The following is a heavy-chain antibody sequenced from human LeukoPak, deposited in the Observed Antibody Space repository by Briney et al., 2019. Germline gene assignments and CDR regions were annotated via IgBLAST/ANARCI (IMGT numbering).Heavy chain of an antibody. J-gene: IGHJ4*02. V-gene: IGHV3-33*08. D-gene: IGHD6-19*01. CDR1: GFIFTNYF. Sequence: QPGGSLRLSCAASGFIFTNYFMSWVRQAPGKGLEWVAVIWYDGSTKYCADSVKGRFTISRDNSKNALFLQMNSLRAEDTAVYYCASLRRDSSGWYYFDYWGQGTLVTVSS. CDR2: IWYDGSTK. CDR3: ASLRRDSSGWYYFDY.